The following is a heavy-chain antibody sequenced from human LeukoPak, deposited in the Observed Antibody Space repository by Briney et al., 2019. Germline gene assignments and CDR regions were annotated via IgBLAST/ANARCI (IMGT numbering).Heavy chain of an antibody. Sequence: GESLKISCKGSGYSFTSYWIGWVRQMPGKGLEWMGIIYPGDSDTRYSPSFQGQVTISADKSISTAYLQWSSLKASDTAMYYCARRHTYYYGSGSKGGWFDPWGQGTLVTVSS. D-gene: IGHD3-10*01. CDR1: GYSFTSYW. V-gene: IGHV5-51*01. CDR3: ARRHTYYYGSGSKGGWFDP. CDR2: IYPGDSDT. J-gene: IGHJ5*02.